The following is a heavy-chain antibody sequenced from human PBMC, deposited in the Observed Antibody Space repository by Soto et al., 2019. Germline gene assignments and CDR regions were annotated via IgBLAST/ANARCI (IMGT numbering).Heavy chain of an antibody. Sequence: EVQLVESGGGLIQPGGSLRLSCAASGFTVSSNYISWVRQAPGKGLEWVSVIYSGGSTYYADSVKGRFTISRDNSKNTLYLQMNRLRAEDTAVYYCARGPGYCVSPSCLNWFDPWGQGTLVTVSS. CDR3: ARGPGYCVSPSCLNWFDP. J-gene: IGHJ5*02. CDR1: GFTVSSNY. V-gene: IGHV3-53*01. D-gene: IGHD2-2*01. CDR2: IYSGGST.